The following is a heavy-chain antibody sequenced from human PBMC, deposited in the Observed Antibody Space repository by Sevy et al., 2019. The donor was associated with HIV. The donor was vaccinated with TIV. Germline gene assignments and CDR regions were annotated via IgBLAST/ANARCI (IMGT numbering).Heavy chain of an antibody. J-gene: IGHJ5*01. Sequence: GGSLRLSCAASGFSFSSYTMAWVRKAPGKGLEWVSSIGGSDDRTFYEGPVKGRLTISKDNPKNPLHLQMNSLGAEDTAVYYCAKDYGDFKNWFDSWGQGTLVTVSS. V-gene: IGHV3-23*01. CDR3: AKDYGDFKNWFDS. CDR2: IGGSDDRT. D-gene: IGHD4-17*01. CDR1: GFSFSSYT.